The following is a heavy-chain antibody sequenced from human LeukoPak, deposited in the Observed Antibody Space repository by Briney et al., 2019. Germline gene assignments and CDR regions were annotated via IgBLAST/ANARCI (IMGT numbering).Heavy chain of an antibody. V-gene: IGHV1-2*06. CDR1: GYTFTGYH. CDR2: INPNSGGT. Sequence: ASVKVSCKASGYTFTGYHMHWVRQAPGQGLEWMGRINPNSGGTNYAQKFQGRVTMTRDTSISTAYMELSSLRSDDTAVYYCARDGPSKWFGKLLNYWGQGTLVTVSS. CDR3: ARDGPSKWFGKLLNY. J-gene: IGHJ4*02. D-gene: IGHD3-10*01.